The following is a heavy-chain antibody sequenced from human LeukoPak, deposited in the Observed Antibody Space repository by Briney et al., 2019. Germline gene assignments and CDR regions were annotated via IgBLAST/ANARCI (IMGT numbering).Heavy chain of an antibody. CDR3: ARDKQQRWFDDAFDI. V-gene: IGHV4-39*07. CDR2: IYYSGST. Sequence: SETLSLTCTVSGGSISSSSYYWGWIRQPPGKGLEWIGSIYYSGSTYYNPSLKSRVTISVDTSKNQFSLKLSSVTAADTAVYYCARDKQQRWFDDAFDIWGQGTMVTVSS. D-gene: IGHD6-13*01. CDR1: GGSISSSSYY. J-gene: IGHJ3*02.